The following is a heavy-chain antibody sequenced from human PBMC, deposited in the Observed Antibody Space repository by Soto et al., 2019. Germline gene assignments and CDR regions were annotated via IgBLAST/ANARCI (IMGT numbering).Heavy chain of an antibody. Sequence: SRPTLVNPTQTLTQTCTFSGISLNTSGVGVGWIRQPPGKALEWLALIDWNDDKRYSPSLKSRLTITKDTSKNQVVLTMTNMDPVDTATYYCAHQTGYYDFWSGYSHWNGFDPWGQ. CDR2: IDWNDDK. J-gene: IGHJ5*02. V-gene: IGHV2-5*01. CDR1: GISLNTSGVG. D-gene: IGHD3-3*01. CDR3: AHQTGYYDFWSGYSHWNGFDP.